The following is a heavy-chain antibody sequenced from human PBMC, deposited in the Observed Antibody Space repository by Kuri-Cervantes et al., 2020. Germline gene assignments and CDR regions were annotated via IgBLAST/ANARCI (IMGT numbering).Heavy chain of an antibody. CDR1: GYTFTSYG. V-gene: IGHV1-24*01. CDR3: ARVGWSDPNYYYYGMDV. Sequence: ASVKVSCKASGYTFTSYGISWVRQAPGKGLEWMGGFDPEDGETIYAQKLQGRVTMTEDTSTDTAYMELSSLRSEDTAVYYCARVGWSDPNYYYYGMDVWGQGTTVTVSS. D-gene: IGHD6-19*01. CDR2: FDPEDGET. J-gene: IGHJ6*02.